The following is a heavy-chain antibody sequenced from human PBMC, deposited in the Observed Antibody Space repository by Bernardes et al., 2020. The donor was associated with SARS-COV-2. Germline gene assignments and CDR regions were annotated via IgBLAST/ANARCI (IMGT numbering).Heavy chain of an antibody. CDR1: GLTLTSNW. CDR2: IREDGGLST. CDR3: AKTISPHLPPWYGMDA. Sequence: GGSLRLSCTGSGLTLTSNWMSWIRQAPGKGLEWLGNIREDGGLSTYYADSVKGRFTISRDSSKNTLYLQMNSLRADDTAVYYCAKTISPHLPPWYGMDAWGQGTTVTVSS. J-gene: IGHJ6*02. V-gene: IGHV3-23*01.